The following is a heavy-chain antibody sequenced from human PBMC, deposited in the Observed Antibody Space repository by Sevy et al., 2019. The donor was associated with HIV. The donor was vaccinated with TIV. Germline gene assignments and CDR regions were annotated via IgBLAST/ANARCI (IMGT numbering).Heavy chain of an antibody. J-gene: IGHJ4*02. CDR2: IYYSGST. CDR1: GDSVSGGNYY. V-gene: IGHV4-61*01. CDR3: ARGLFDY. Sequence: SETLSLTCTVSGDSVSGGNYYWSWIRQPPGKGLEWIGYIYYSGSTNYNPSLKSRVTISIDTSKNQFSLRLTFVTAADTAVYYCARGLFDYWGQGTLVTVSS.